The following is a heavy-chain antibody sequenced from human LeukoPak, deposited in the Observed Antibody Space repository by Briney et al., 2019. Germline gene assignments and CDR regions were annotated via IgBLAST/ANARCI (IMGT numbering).Heavy chain of an antibody. D-gene: IGHD3-16*01. J-gene: IGHJ4*02. CDR3: ARDPGFSGLRWGGHFDY. CDR2: ISSSSSYI. Sequence: GGSLRLSCAASGFTFSSYSMNWVRQAPGKGLEWVSSISSSSSYIYHADSVKGRFTISRDNAKNSLYLQMNSLRAEDTAVYYCARDPGFSGLRWGGHFDYWGEGTLVTVSS. V-gene: IGHV3-21*01. CDR1: GFTFSSYS.